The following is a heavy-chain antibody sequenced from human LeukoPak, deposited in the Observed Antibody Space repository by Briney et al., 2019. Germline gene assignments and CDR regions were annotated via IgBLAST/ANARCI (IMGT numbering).Heavy chain of an antibody. CDR2: IYYSGST. CDR3: ARLTRIAAAGSN. CDR1: GGSISSSGYY. V-gene: IGHV4-39*01. Sequence: SETLSLTCTVSGGSISSSGYYWGWIRQPPGKGLEWIGSIYYSGSTYYNPSLKSRVTISVDTSKNRFSLKLSSVTAADTAVYYCARLTRIAAAGSNWGQGTLVTVSS. D-gene: IGHD6-13*01. J-gene: IGHJ4*02.